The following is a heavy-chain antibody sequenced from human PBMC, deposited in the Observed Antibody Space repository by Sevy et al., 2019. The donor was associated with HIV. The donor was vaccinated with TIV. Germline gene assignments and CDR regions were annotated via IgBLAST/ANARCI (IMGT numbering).Heavy chain of an antibody. CDR2: MWFDGSNT. CDR3: ATDLEFYDYGDYGPAFMPDY. Sequence: GGSLRLSCAASGFTFSTYGMHWVRQAPGKGLEWVAVMWFDGSNTYYADSVKGRFTISRDIAKNTLHLQMNSLRAEDTAVYYWATDLEFYDYGDYGPAFMPDYWGQGTLVTVSS. V-gene: IGHV3-33*01. CDR1: GFTFSTYG. D-gene: IGHD4-17*01. J-gene: IGHJ4*02.